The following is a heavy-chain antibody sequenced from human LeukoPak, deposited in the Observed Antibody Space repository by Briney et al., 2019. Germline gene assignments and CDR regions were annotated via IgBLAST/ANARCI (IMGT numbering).Heavy chain of an antibody. V-gene: IGHV4-34*01. J-gene: IGHJ4*02. D-gene: IGHD3-10*01. CDR3: ARGQRVLLWFGELFGFDY. CDR1: GWSFSGYY. CDR2: INHSGST. Sequence: PSETLSLTCAVYGWSFSGYYWSWIRQPPGKGLEWIGGINHSGSTNYNPSLKSRVTISVDTSKSQFSLKLSSVTAADTAVYYCARGQRVLLWFGELFGFDYWGQGTLVTVSS.